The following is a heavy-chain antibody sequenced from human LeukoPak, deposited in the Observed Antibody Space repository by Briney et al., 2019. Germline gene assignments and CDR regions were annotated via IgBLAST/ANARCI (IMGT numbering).Heavy chain of an antibody. CDR2: IYPGDSDT. CDR3: ARLGYCINGVCSDYYFDN. D-gene: IGHD2-8*01. CDR1: GSSFINYW. J-gene: IGHJ4*02. V-gene: IGHV5-51*01. Sequence: GESLKISCKGSGSSFINYWIGWVRQMPGKDLEWMGIIYPGDSDTRYSPSFQGQVTISADKSINTAYLQWSGLTAADTAIYFCARLGYCINGVCSDYYFDNWGQGTLVTVSS.